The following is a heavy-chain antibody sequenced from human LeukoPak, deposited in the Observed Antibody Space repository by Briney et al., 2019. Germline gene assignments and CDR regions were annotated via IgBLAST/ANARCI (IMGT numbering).Heavy chain of an antibody. CDR3: STRITGTTGTDY. J-gene: IGHJ4*02. CDR2: IRSKANSYAT. Sequence: GGSLRLSCAASGFTFSGSSMHWVRQAPGKGLEWAGRIRSKANSYATVYAESVKGRFTISRDDSKNTAYLQMNSLKTEDTAVYYCSTRITGTTGTDYWGQGTLVTVSS. CDR1: GFTFSGSS. D-gene: IGHD1/OR15-1a*01. V-gene: IGHV3-73*01.